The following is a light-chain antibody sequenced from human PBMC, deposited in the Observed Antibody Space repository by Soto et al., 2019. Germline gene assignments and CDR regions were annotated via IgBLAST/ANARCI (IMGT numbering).Light chain of an antibody. J-gene: IGKJ1*01. CDR3: QQSYSTPPWT. V-gene: IGKV1-39*01. CDR1: QSIVTY. CDR2: AAS. Sequence: DIQMTQSPSSLSASVGERVTITCRASQSIVTYLNWYLQKPGKAPKLLIYAASNLQSGVPSRFSGSGYGKDFTLTISSLQPEYFATYFCQQSYSTPPWTFGQGTQVEIK.